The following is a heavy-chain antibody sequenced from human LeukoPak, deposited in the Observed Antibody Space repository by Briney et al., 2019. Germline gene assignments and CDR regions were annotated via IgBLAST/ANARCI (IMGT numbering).Heavy chain of an antibody. CDR1: GFTVRRNY. J-gene: IGHJ5*02. CDR2: LYCGGST. D-gene: IGHD3-16*01. V-gene: IGHV3-66*01. Sequence: GGSLRLSCAASGFTVRRNYMSWARQAPGKGLEWVSVLYCGGSTYDADSVRGKFTISKDKSKITLYLQMNSLRAEDTAVYYCARSGLKLWTYDSWGQGTLVTVSS. CDR3: ARSGLKLWTYDS.